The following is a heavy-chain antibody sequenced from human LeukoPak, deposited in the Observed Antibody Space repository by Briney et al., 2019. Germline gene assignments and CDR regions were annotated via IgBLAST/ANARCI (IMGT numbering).Heavy chain of an antibody. CDR1: GFTFSRHS. J-gene: IGHJ4*02. CDR2: SSTSSSYI. CDR3: ARDPPHRFTMIEKDS. D-gene: IGHD3-22*01. Sequence: GGSLRLSCAASGFTFSRHSMNWVRQAPGKGLEWVSSSSTSSSYIYYADSVKGRFTISRDNTKNSVYLQMNSLRAEDTAVYYCARDPPHRFTMIEKDSWGQGILVTVSS. V-gene: IGHV3-21*01.